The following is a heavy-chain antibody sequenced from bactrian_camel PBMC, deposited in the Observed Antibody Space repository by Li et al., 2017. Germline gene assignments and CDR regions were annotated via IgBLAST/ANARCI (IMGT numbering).Heavy chain of an antibody. J-gene: IGHJ6*01. Sequence: HVQLVESGGGSVQAGGSLRLSCAASGYTYRPCMAWFRQAPGKGREGVATVDRNRGTLYATSVKGRLTISVDNARHTLYLQMDKLEPEDTAMYYCAADLDGLATGRVLAEWPTLFGYEGQGTQVTVS. V-gene: IGHV3S9*01. CDR1: GYTYRPC. CDR2: VDRNRGT. CDR3: AADLDGLATGRVLAEWPTLFGY. D-gene: IGHD5*01.